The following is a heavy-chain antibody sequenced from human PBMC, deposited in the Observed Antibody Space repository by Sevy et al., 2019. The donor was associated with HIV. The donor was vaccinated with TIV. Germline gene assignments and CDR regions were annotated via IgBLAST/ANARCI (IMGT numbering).Heavy chain of an antibody. CDR1: GDSISSSTYH. CDR3: ARVVDFWSGYLDY. D-gene: IGHD3-3*01. V-gene: IGHV4-39*01. Sequence: SETLSLTCTVSGDSISSSTYHWGWIRQSPGKGLEWIGNIYYSGNTNYNPSLTSRATLSEDTSKNQFSLNLTSVTAADTAVYYCARVVDFWSGYLDYWGQGTLVTVSS. J-gene: IGHJ4*01. CDR2: IYYSGNT.